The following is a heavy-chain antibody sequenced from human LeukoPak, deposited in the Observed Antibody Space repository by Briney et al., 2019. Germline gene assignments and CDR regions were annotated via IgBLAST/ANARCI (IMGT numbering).Heavy chain of an antibody. CDR1: GFTFADYA. Sequence: GGSLRLSCAASGFTFADYAMHWVRQAPGKGLEWVSAVSWNSGSIGYADSVVGRFTISRDNAKNSLYLQMDSLRPDDTALYYCAKGHTYGLGESYLDFWGQGTLVTVSS. D-gene: IGHD3-16*01. CDR2: VSWNSGSI. CDR3: AKGHTYGLGESYLDF. V-gene: IGHV3-9*01. J-gene: IGHJ4*02.